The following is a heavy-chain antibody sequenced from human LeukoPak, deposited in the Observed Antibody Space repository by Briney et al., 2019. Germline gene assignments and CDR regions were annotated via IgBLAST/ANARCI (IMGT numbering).Heavy chain of an antibody. CDR2: IGSSSSTI. CDR1: GFTFSNYN. D-gene: IGHD6-19*01. V-gene: IGHV3-48*01. Sequence: GGSLRLSCAASGFTFSNYNMNWVRQAPGKGLEWVSYIGSSSSTIYYADSVKGRSTISRDNAKNSLYLQMNSLRAEDTAVYYCARGRAVAANYYFDYWGQGTLVTVSS. J-gene: IGHJ4*02. CDR3: ARGRAVAANYYFDY.